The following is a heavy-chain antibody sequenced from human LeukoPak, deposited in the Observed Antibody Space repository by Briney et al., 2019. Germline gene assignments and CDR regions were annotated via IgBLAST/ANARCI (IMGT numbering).Heavy chain of an antibody. CDR1: GFTFSSYA. V-gene: IGHV3-23*01. CDR2: ISGSGGST. D-gene: IGHD4-11*01. Sequence: GGSLRLSCAASGFTFSSYAVSWVRQAPGKGLEWVSAISGSGGSTYYADSVKGRFTISRDNSKNTLYLQMNSLRAEDTAVYYCAKADYSTTYFDYWGQGTLVTVSS. CDR3: AKADYSTTYFDY. J-gene: IGHJ4*02.